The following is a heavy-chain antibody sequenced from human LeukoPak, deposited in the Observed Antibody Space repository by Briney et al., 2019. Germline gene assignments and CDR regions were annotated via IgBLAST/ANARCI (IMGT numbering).Heavy chain of an antibody. CDR3: SVWFGEFAH. CDR2: FDPEDGET. J-gene: IGHJ4*02. Sequence: ASVKVSCKVSGYTLTELSMHWVRQAPGKGLEWMGGFDPEDGETIYAQKFQGRVTMTRDTSISTAYMDLGSLKSDDTATYFCSVWFGEFAHWGQGTLVTVSS. V-gene: IGHV1-24*01. CDR1: GYTLTELS. D-gene: IGHD3-10*01.